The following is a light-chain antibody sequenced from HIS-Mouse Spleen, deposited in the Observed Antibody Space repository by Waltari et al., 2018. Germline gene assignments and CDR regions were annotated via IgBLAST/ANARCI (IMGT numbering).Light chain of an antibody. Sequence: DIQMTQSPSPLSASVGDRVPITCRASQSISSWLAWYQQKPGKAPKLLIYKASSLESGVPSRFSGSGSGTEFTLTISSLQPDDFATYYCQQYNSYSPKYTFGQGTKLEIK. CDR3: QQYNSYSPKYT. V-gene: IGKV1-5*03. CDR1: QSISSW. J-gene: IGKJ2*01. CDR2: KAS.